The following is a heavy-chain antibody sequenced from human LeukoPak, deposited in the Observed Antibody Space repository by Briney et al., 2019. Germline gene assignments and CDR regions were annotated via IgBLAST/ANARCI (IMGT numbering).Heavy chain of an antibody. Sequence: GGSLRLSCAASGFTFSNYAMSWVRQAPGKGLEWVSTISGSGDGPYYADSVKGRFSISRDNSKNTLYLQMNSLRAEDTAVYYCAKAPGGIVGYWGQGTLVTVSS. D-gene: IGHD3-16*01. CDR1: GFTFSNYA. V-gene: IGHV3-23*01. CDR3: AKAPGGIVGY. J-gene: IGHJ4*02. CDR2: ISGSGDGP.